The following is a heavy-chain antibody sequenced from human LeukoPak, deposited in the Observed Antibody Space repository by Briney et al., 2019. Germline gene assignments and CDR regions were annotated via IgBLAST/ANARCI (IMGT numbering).Heavy chain of an antibody. CDR3: AKDYSGYDFLHAFDI. V-gene: IGHV3-30*02. D-gene: IGHD5-12*01. CDR2: IRYDGSNK. CDR1: GFTFSSYG. Sequence: GGSLRLSCAASGFTFSSYGMHWVRQAPGKGLEWVAFIRYDGSNKYYADSVKGRFTISRDNSKNTLYLQMNSLRAEDTAVYYCAKDYSGYDFLHAFDIWGQGTMVTVSS. J-gene: IGHJ3*02.